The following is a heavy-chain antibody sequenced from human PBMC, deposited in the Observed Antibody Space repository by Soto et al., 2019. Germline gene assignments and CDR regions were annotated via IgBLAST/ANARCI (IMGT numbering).Heavy chain of an antibody. CDR1: GYSFTSYT. V-gene: IGHV1-3*01. D-gene: IGHD6-19*01. Sequence: GASVKVSCKASGYSFTSYTMHWVRQAPGQRLEWMGWINAGNGNTRSSQKFQGRVTITRDTSASTAYMELSSLRSEDTVLYYCARDVTGRIAVSGIFDFWGQGTLVTVSS. J-gene: IGHJ4*02. CDR3: ARDVTGRIAVSGIFDF. CDR2: INAGNGNT.